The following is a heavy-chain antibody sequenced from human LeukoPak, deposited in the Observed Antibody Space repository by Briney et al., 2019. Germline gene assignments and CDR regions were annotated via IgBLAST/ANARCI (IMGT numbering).Heavy chain of an antibody. Sequence: GGSLRLSCAASGFTFSSYWMSWVRQAPGKGLEGVANIKQDGSEKYYVDSVKSRFTISRDNAKNSLYLQMNSLRAEDTAVYYCANGRTSGSRPVGLQFDYWGQGTLVTVSS. CDR3: ANGRTSGSRPVGLQFDY. CDR2: IKQDGSEK. V-gene: IGHV3-7*01. D-gene: IGHD2-15*01. CDR1: GFTFSSYW. J-gene: IGHJ4*02.